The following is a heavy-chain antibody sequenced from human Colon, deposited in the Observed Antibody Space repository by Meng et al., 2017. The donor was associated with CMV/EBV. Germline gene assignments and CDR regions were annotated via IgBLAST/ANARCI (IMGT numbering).Heavy chain of an antibody. V-gene: IGHV3-30*04. Sequence: GSLRLSCGASGFTFDSYAIHWVRQAPGKGLEWVAVVSYHGTNKNYADSVKGRFTISRDNSKNTVYLQMDSLRSEDTAVYYCARDSTALPLYYFDYWGQGTLVTAPQ. CDR2: VSYHGTNK. CDR1: GFTFDSYA. J-gene: IGHJ4*02. CDR3: ARDSTALPLYYFDY.